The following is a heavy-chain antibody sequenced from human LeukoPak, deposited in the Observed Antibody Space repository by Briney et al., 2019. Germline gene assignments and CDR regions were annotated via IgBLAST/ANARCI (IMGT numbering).Heavy chain of an antibody. CDR1: GYTFTGYY. CDR3: ARGYYGSGSYYQFDY. D-gene: IGHD3-10*01. J-gene: IGHJ4*02. V-gene: IGHV1-2*02. Sequence: ASVKVSCKASGYTFTGYYMHWVRQAPGQGLEWMGWINPNSGGTNYAQKFQGRVTMTRDTSLSTAYMELSRLRSDDTAVYYCARGYYGSGSYYQFDYWGQRTLVTVSS. CDR2: INPNSGGT.